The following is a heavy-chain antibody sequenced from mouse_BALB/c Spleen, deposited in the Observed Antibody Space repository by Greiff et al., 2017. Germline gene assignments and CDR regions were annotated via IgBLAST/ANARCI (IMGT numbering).Heavy chain of an antibody. D-gene: IGHD2-1*01. CDR2: IYPGGGYT. CDR3: ASPYGNYYAMDY. Sequence: VKLMESGAELVRPGTSVKISCKASGYTFTNYWLGWVKQRPGHGLEWIGDIYPGGGYTNYNEKFKGKATLTADTSSSTAYMQLSSLTSEDSAVYFCASPYGNYYAMDYWGQGTSVTVSS. CDR1: GYTFTNYW. V-gene: IGHV1-63*02. J-gene: IGHJ4*01.